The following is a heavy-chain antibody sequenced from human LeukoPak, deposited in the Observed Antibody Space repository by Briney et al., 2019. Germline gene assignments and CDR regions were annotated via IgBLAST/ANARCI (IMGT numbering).Heavy chain of an antibody. CDR3: AREAGCGAYCGGDWGPYYFDY. Sequence: SQTLSLTCAISGDSVSSNSAAWNWIRQPPSRGLEWLGRTYYRSKWYNDYAVSVKSRITINPDTSKNQFSLQLNSVTPEDTAVYYCAREAGCGAYCGGDWGPYYFDYWGQGTLVTVSS. D-gene: IGHD2-21*02. J-gene: IGHJ4*02. CDR1: GDSVSSNSAA. V-gene: IGHV6-1*01. CDR2: TYYRSKWYN.